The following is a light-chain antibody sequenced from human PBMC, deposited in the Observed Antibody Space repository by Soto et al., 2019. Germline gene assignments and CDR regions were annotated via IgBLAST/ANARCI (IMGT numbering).Light chain of an antibody. V-gene: IGKV2-30*01. CDR1: QTLVDSDGNTF. CDR2: KIS. Sequence: DVVMTQTPLSLPVTLGQPASMSCSTSQTLVDSDGNTFLNWYHQRPGQSPRRLIYKISNRDSGVPDRFSGSGSGTDFTLKISRVEAEDVGVYYCMQGTRWPWTFGQGTKV. CDR3: MQGTRWPWT. J-gene: IGKJ1*01.